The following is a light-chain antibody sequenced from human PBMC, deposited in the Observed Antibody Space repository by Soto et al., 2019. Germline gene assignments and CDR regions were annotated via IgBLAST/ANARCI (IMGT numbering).Light chain of an antibody. J-gene: IGKJ5*01. Sequence: EIVMTQGPATLSVTPGERATLSCSASQSVSSNLAWYQQKPGQAPRLLIYGASTRATGIPARFSGSGSGTEFTLTISSLQSEDFAVYYCQQYNNWPRTFGQGTRLEIK. CDR2: GAS. CDR3: QQYNNWPRT. V-gene: IGKV3-15*01. CDR1: QSVSSN.